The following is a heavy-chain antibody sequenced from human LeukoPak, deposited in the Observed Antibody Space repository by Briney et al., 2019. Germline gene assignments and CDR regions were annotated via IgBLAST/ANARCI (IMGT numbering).Heavy chain of an antibody. CDR2: IKTDGSIT. J-gene: IGHJ4*02. CDR3: TREADPAFSASSSPDF. CDR1: GFGFRHFW. Sequence: GGSLRLSCAASGFGFRHFWVPLVRQAPGKGLEWVLRIKTDGSITAYADSVKGRFTISRDNAKNTLYLHMNSLKGEDTATYFCTREADPAFSASSSPDFWGQGTPVTVS. D-gene: IGHD6-6*01. V-gene: IGHV3-74*01.